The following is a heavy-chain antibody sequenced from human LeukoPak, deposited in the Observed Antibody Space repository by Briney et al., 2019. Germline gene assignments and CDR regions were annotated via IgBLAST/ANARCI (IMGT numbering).Heavy chain of an antibody. V-gene: IGHV3-23*01. Sequence: VGSLRLSCAASGFTLSSHAMSCVRQAPGKGLEWVSGISDSGGSTYYADSAKGRFTISRDNSKNTLYLQMNSLRAEDTAVYYCAKDLMFLGDYSSNYYYGMDVWAKGPRSPSP. CDR3: AKDLMFLGDYSSNYYYGMDV. CDR1: GFTLSSHA. J-gene: IGHJ6*02. CDR2: ISDSGGST. D-gene: IGHD4-17*01.